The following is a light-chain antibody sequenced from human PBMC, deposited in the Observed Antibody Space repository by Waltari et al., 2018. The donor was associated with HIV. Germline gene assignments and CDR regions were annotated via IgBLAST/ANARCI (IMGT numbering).Light chain of an antibody. CDR2: STF. J-gene: IGKJ2*01. CDR1: QTVGSN. V-gene: IGKV3-15*01. CDR3: HQYSDWPST. Sequence: EIVMTQSPATLSVFPGDTATLSCRARQTVGSNFAWYQQNPGQPPRLLIDSTFTRATGVPARVSGSGSGTEFTLISNSLQSEDFAVYFCHQYSDWPSTFGQGTKLEGK.